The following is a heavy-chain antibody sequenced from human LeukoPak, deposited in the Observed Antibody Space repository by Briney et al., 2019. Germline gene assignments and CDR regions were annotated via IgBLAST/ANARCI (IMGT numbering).Heavy chain of an antibody. CDR2: ISYDGSNK. Sequence: GGSLRLSCAASGFTFSSYGMHWVRQAPGKGLEWVAVISYDGSNKYHADSVKGRFTISRDNSKNTLYLQMNSLRAEDTAVYYCAKDGGGLGELSLGFDYWGQGTLVTVSS. J-gene: IGHJ4*02. CDR1: GFTFSSYG. D-gene: IGHD3-16*02. CDR3: AKDGGGLGELSLGFDY. V-gene: IGHV3-30*18.